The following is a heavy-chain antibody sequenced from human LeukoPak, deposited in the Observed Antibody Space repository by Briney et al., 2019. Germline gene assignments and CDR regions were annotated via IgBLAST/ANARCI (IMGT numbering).Heavy chain of an antibody. Sequence: GGSLRLSCAASGFTFSSYGMHWVRQAPGKGLEWVAVISYDGSNKYYADSVKGRFTISRDNSKNTLYLQMNSLRAEDTVVYYCAKDLVPDCSGGSCYVGYWGQGTLVTVSS. CDR1: GFTFSSYG. J-gene: IGHJ4*02. CDR3: AKDLVPDCSGGSCYVGY. V-gene: IGHV3-30*18. D-gene: IGHD2-15*01. CDR2: ISYDGSNK.